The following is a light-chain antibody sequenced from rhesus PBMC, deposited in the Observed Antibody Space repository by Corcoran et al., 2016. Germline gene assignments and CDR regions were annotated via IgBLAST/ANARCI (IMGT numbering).Light chain of an antibody. CDR2: EGS. J-gene: IGKJ3*01. V-gene: IGKV2-78*01. Sequence: IVMTQTPLSLSVTPGEPASISCRSSQSLLHSIGYTYLLWYLQKPGHSPQRLFFEGSNWASGVPDRVRCMGSGTNFTLTISRVEAEHVGVYYCGQTLQTPFTFGPGTKLDIK. CDR1: QSLLHSIGYTY. CDR3: GQTLQTPFT.